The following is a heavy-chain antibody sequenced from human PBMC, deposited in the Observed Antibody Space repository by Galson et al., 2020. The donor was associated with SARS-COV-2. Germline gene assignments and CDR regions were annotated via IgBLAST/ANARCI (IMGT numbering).Heavy chain of an antibody. D-gene: IGHD5-12*01. Sequence: SETLSLTCTVSGGSITGHYWSWIRQPPGKGLEWLGYIYNSGTTSSNPSLKSRVTISVDTSKNQFSLNLTSVTAADTAVYYCGRSIPRGYIAVDGYDIWGQGTMVTVSS. J-gene: IGHJ3*02. CDR3: GRSIPRGYIAVDGYDI. V-gene: IGHV4-59*11. CDR2: IYNSGTT. CDR1: GGSITGHY.